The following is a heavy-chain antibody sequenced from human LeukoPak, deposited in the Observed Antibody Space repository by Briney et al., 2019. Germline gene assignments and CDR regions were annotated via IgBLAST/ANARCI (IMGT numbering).Heavy chain of an antibody. Sequence: ASVKVSCKASGYTFTGYYMHWVRQAPGQGLEWMGWINPNSGGTNYAQKFQGRVTMTRDTSISTAYMELSRLRSDDTAVYYCARSSHXNGXXXIFDYWGQGXLVTVS. CDR2: INPNSGGT. J-gene: IGHJ4*02. CDR3: ARSSHXNGXXXIFDY. D-gene: IGHD2-8*01. V-gene: IGHV1-2*02. CDR1: GYTFTGYY.